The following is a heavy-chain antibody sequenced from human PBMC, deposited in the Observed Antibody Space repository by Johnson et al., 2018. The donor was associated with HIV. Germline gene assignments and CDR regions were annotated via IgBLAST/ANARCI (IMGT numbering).Heavy chain of an antibody. CDR2: ISYDGSNK. V-gene: IGHV3-30*19. Sequence: QVQLVESGGGVVQPGRSLRLSCAASGFTFSSYGMHWVRQAPGKGLEWVAVISYDGSNKYYADSVKGRFTSSRDNAKNTPYLQMNSLRAEDTAVYYCAKDGIVVVVAATDAFDIWGQGTMVTVSS. CDR3: AKDGIVVVVAATDAFDI. J-gene: IGHJ3*02. D-gene: IGHD2-15*01. CDR1: GFTFSSYG.